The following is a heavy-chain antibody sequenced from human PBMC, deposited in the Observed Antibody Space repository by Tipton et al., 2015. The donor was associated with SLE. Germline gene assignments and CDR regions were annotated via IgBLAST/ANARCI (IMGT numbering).Heavy chain of an antibody. V-gene: IGHV4-59*11. J-gene: IGHJ5*02. D-gene: IGHD3-3*01. CDR1: GGSMSYHY. CDR2: IYYSGIT. Sequence: GLVKPSETLSLTCSVSGGSMSYHYWSWIRQPPGKGLEWIGYIYYSGITNYNSSFNSRATISADTSKNQFSLRLRSVTASDTAFYYCARGTPFMEWERNWFYPWGQGTLVIVST. CDR3: ARGTPFMEWERNWFYP.